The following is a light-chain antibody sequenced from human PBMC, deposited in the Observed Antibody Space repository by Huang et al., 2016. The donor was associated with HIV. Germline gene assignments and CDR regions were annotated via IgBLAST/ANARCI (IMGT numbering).Light chain of an antibody. V-gene: IGKV3-15*01. CDR2: VAS. CDR1: QSVSSN. J-gene: IGKJ3*01. CDR3: RQYNNWPPNT. Sequence: EIVMTQSPATLSVSPGERATLSCRASQSVSSNFAWYQQKPGQAPRHLIYVASTSATGIPPRFSGGWSGTEFTLTISSLQSEDFAFYYCRQYNNWPPNTFGPGTKVDIK.